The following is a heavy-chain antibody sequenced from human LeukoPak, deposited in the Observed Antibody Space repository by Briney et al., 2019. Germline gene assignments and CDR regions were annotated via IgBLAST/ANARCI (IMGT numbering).Heavy chain of an antibody. D-gene: IGHD2-15*01. Sequence: GASVKVSCKASGYTFTSYDINWVRQATGQGPEWMGWISAYNGNTNYAQKLQGRVTMTTDTSTSTAYMELRSLRSDDTAVYYCARRDGGCSGGSCYFAASDYWGQGTLVTVSS. CDR2: ISAYNGNT. CDR1: GYTFTSYD. J-gene: IGHJ4*02. CDR3: ARRDGGCSGGSCYFAASDY. V-gene: IGHV1-18*01.